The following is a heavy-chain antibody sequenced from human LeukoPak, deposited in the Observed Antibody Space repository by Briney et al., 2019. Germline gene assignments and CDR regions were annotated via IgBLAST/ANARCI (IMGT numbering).Heavy chain of an antibody. Sequence: SETLTLTCTVSGVSISSYFWSWIRQPPGKGLEWIGYIYYSGTTNYSPSLKSRVTMSVDTSKNQFSLNLSSVTAADTAVYYCARVQVVPAAMQHFDYWGQGTLVTVSS. CDR1: GVSISSYF. V-gene: IGHV4-59*01. J-gene: IGHJ4*02. CDR3: ARVQVVPAAMQHFDY. CDR2: IYYSGTT. D-gene: IGHD2-2*01.